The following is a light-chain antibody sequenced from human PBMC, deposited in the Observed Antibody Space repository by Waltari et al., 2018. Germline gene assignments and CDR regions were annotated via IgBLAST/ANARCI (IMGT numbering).Light chain of an antibody. V-gene: IGLV3-1*01. Sequence: SYDLTQPPSVSVSPGQTASLTCSGDILGGKYASWYPQKSGQSPVVVIYQDNKRPSGIQEGFSGYNSGNTATLTIRGNQEMDEADYYCQAWDSGTVLFGGGTKLTV. CDR3: QAWDSGTVL. CDR2: QDN. J-gene: IGLJ2*01. CDR1: ILGGKY.